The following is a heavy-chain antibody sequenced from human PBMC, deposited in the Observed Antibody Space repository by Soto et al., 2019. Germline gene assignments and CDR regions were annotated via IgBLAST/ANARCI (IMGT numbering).Heavy chain of an antibody. CDR3: ARAGGTTVTGLWHFDS. V-gene: IGHV4-59*01. D-gene: IGHD4-17*01. CDR2: VYVSDYT. CDR1: GASIRSYY. Sequence: QMQLQESGPRLVKPSETLSLTCSVSGASIRSYYWHWIRQPPGKGLEWIGYVYVSDYTRYNSSLKNRVTISVDTSKSQFYLRLNSVTAADTAVYYCARAGGTTVTGLWHFDSWGQGTLVTVSS. J-gene: IGHJ4*02.